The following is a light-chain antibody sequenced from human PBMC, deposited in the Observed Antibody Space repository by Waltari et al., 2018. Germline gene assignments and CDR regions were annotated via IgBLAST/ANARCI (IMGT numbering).Light chain of an antibody. CDR1: NIGSKA. J-gene: IGLJ2*01. CDR3: QVWDTSNDHVV. V-gene: IGLV3-21*02. Sequence: SYVLTQSPSVSVAPGQTTRIICGGNNIGSKAVHWYQQKPGQAPVLVVYEDRHRPSGIPERFSGSNSGNTATLTISGVAAGDEADYYCQVWDTSNDHVVFGGGTKLTVL. CDR2: EDR.